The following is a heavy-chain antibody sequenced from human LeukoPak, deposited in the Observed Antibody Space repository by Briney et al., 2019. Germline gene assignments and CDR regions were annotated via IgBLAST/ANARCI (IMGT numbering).Heavy chain of an antibody. Sequence: PGGSLRLSCAASGFTFSRYGMHWVRQAPGKGLEWVAAISDDGNRKYYADSVKGRFTISRDDSKSTVSLQMNSLRAEDTAVYYCAKWSGDSGDYRIVYWGQGTLVTVSS. D-gene: IGHD4-17*01. CDR2: ISDDGNRK. V-gene: IGHV3-30*18. CDR1: GFTFSRYG. CDR3: AKWSGDSGDYRIVY. J-gene: IGHJ4*02.